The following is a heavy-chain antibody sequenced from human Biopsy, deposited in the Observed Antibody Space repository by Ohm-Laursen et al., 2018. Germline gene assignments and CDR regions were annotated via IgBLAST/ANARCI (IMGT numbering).Heavy chain of an antibody. CDR1: GYTFTTYY. CDR2: INPSGNST. CDR3: VLASFDY. V-gene: IGHV1-46*01. Sequence: ASVKVSCKASGYTFTTYYIHWVRQAPGQGLEWMGIINPSGNSTAYTQNFQGRATMTWDTSTTTVYMELSSLRSEDTAVYYCVLASFDYWGQGTLVTVPS. J-gene: IGHJ4*02.